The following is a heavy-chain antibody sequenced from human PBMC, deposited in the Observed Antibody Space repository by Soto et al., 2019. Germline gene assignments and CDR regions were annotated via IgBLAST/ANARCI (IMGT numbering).Heavy chain of an antibody. Sequence: PSATXSLTCALYVVSCSNNYCTWSRHPPGKGLEWIGEISPSGTTKYIPSLKSRGTISVNTSRKQFLLKVTSVSAADTAVYYCEKSMWLGKQTEIWGPGTLVNVSS. V-gene: IGHV4-34*01. CDR2: ISPSGTT. D-gene: IGHD3-22*01. J-gene: IGHJ4*02. CDR1: VVSCSNNY. CDR3: EKSMWLGKQTEI.